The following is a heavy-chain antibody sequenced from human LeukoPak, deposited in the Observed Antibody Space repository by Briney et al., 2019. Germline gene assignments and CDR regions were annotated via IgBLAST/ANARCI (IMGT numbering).Heavy chain of an antibody. Sequence: KPSETLSLTCTVSGDSISGYYWSWIRQPAGKGLEWIGRIYTSGSTNYNPSLKSRVTMSVDTSKNQFSLKLSSVTAADTAVYYCARDTNTVRHDDFWSGYFDYWGQGTLVTVSS. J-gene: IGHJ4*02. CDR1: GDSISGYY. V-gene: IGHV4-4*07. CDR2: IYTSGST. CDR3: ARDTNTVRHDDFWSGYFDY. D-gene: IGHD3-3*01.